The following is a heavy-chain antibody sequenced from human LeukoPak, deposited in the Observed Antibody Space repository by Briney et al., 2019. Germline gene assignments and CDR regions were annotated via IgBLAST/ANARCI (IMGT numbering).Heavy chain of an antibody. V-gene: IGHV1-46*01. CDR2: INPSGGST. Sequence: ASVKVSCKASGYTFTSYYMHWVRQAPGQGLEWMGIINPSGGSTSYAQKFQGRVTMTRDTSMSTVYMELSSLRSEDTAVYYCARASRVYGGYQPWGQGTLVTVSS. CDR1: GYTFTSYY. CDR3: ARASRVYGGYQP. J-gene: IGHJ5*02. D-gene: IGHD5-12*01.